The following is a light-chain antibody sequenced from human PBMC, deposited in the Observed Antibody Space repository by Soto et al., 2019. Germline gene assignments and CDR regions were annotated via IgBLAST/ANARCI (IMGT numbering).Light chain of an antibody. Sequence: DIQMTQSPSTLSGSVGDRVTITCRASQTISSWLAWYQQKPGKAPKLLIYKASTLKSGVPSRFSGSGSGTEFTLTTSSLQAEDAAVYYCQQSYSTWTFGQGTKVDI. CDR3: QQSYSTWT. V-gene: IGKV1-5*03. CDR2: KAS. CDR1: QTISSW. J-gene: IGKJ1*01.